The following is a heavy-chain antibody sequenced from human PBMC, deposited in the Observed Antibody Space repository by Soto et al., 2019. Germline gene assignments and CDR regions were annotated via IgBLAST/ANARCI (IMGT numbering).Heavy chain of an antibody. Sequence: GESLKISCNGSGYSFTSYWISWVRQMPGKGLEWMGIIYPGDSDTRYSPSFQGQVTISADKSISTAYLQWSSLKASDTAMYYCARRRDSSGYTYFDYWGQGTLVTVSS. CDR1: GYSFTSYW. CDR2: IYPGDSDT. CDR3: ARRRDSSGYTYFDY. D-gene: IGHD3-22*01. V-gene: IGHV5-51*01. J-gene: IGHJ4*02.